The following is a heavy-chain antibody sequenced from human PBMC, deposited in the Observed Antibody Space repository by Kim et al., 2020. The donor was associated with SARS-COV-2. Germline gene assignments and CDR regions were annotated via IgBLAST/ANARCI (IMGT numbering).Heavy chain of an antibody. J-gene: IGHJ5*02. D-gene: IGHD2-15*01. V-gene: IGHV1-18*01. Sequence: ASVKVSCKASGYTFTSYGISWVRQAPGQGLEWMGWISAYNGNTNYAQKLQGRVTMTTDTSTSTAYMELRSLRSDDTAVYYCARDPRSSGVNWFDPWGQGTLVTGSS. CDR1: GYTFTSYG. CDR2: ISAYNGNT. CDR3: ARDPRSSGVNWFDP.